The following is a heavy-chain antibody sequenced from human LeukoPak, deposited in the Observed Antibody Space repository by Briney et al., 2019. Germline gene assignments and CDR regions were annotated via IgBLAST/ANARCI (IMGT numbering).Heavy chain of an antibody. CDR3: ARGNLGYDILTGYSPENWFDP. J-gene: IGHJ5*02. CDR2: MNPNSGNT. Sequence: ASVKVSCKASGYTFTSYDINWVRQATGQGLEWMGWMNPNSGNTGYAQKFQGRVTMTRNTSISTAYMELSSLRSEDTAVYYCARGNLGYDILTGYSPENWFDPWGQGTLVTVSP. CDR1: GYTFTSYD. D-gene: IGHD3-9*01. V-gene: IGHV1-8*01.